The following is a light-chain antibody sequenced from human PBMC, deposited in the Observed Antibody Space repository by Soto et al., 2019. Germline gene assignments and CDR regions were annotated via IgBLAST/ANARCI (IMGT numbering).Light chain of an antibody. CDR2: GPS. Sequence: EIVWTRSPATLSLSPGERATLACRASQSVTSNYLAWYQQKPGQAPRLLIYGPSTRATGIPARFSGSGSGTEFTLTISSLQSEDFALYYCQQYNNWPRTFGQGTKVDIK. CDR1: QSVTSN. J-gene: IGKJ1*01. V-gene: IGKV3-15*01. CDR3: QQYNNWPRT.